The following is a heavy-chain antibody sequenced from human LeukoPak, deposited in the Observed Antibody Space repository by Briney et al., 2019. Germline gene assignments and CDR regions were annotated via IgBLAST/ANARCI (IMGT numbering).Heavy chain of an antibody. CDR3: AREALWFGHAFDI. V-gene: IGHV1-2*02. D-gene: IGHD3-10*01. J-gene: IGHJ3*02. CDR1: GYTFTGYY. Sequence: ASVKVSCKASGYTFTGYYMHWVRQAPGQGLEWMGWINPNSGGTNYTQKFQGRVTMTRDTSASTAYMELSSLRSEDTAVYYCAREALWFGHAFDIWGQGTMVTVSS. CDR2: INPNSGGT.